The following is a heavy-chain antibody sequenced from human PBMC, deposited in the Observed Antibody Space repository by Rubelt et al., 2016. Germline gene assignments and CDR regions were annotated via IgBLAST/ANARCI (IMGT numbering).Heavy chain of an antibody. Sequence: SNAWMNWVRQAPGKGLEWVGRIKSKTDGETTDYAAPVKGRFTISRDDSKKTLYLQMNSLKTEDTAVYYCTKDIWSAYWGQGTLVTVSS. CDR3: TKDIWSAY. V-gene: IGHV3-15*07. D-gene: IGHD3-16*01. CDR1: SNAW. J-gene: IGHJ4*02. CDR2: IKSKTDGETT.